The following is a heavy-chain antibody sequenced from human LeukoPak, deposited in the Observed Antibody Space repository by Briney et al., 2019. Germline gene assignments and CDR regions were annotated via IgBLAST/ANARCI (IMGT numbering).Heavy chain of an antibody. D-gene: IGHD3-10*01. CDR3: ARDTYYYGLNY. CDR2: LSYDGNNK. V-gene: IGHV3-30*03. J-gene: IGHJ4*02. CDR1: GFTFAKYG. Sequence: GGSLRLSCAGSGFTFAKYGMHWVRQAPGKGLEWVAVLSYDGNNKYYADSVKGRFTISRDNSKNTLYLQMNSLRAEDTAVYYCARDTYYYGLNYWGQGTLVTVSS.